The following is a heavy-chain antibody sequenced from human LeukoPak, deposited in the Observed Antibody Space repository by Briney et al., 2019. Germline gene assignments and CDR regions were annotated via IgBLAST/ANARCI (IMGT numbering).Heavy chain of an antibody. CDR1: GYTFTSYY. D-gene: IGHD1-26*01. Sequence: ASVKVSCKASGYTFTSYYMYWVRQAPGQGLEWMGIINPSGGSTSYAQKFQGRVTMTRDTSTSTVYMELSSLRSEDTAVYYCARDRVVGATTVHYYFDYWGQGTLVTVSS. CDR3: ARDRVVGATTVHYYFDY. V-gene: IGHV1-46*01. J-gene: IGHJ4*02. CDR2: INPSGGST.